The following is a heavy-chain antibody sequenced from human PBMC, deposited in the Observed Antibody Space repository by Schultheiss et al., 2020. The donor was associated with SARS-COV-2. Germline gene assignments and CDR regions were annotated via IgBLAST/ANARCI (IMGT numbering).Heavy chain of an antibody. CDR2: IYPGDSDT. V-gene: IGHV5-51*01. Sequence: GESLKISCKTSGYIFSNNWIGWVRQMPGKGLEWMGIIYPGDSDTRYSPSFQGQVTISADKSISTAYLQWSSLKASDTAMYYCARGPPRFTVTTYGMDVWGQGTTVTVSS. D-gene: IGHD4-17*01. CDR3: ARGPPRFTVTTYGMDV. CDR1: GYIFSNNW. J-gene: IGHJ6*02.